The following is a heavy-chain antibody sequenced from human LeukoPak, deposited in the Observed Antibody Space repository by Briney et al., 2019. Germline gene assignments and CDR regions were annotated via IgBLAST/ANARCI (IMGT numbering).Heavy chain of an antibody. CDR3: ARDPNCGGDCYSFLTPKYYYYGMDV. V-gene: IGHV1-69*04. CDR1: GGTFSSYA. D-gene: IGHD2-21*02. J-gene: IGHJ6*02. CDR2: IIPILGIA. Sequence: SAKVSCKASGGTFSSYAISWVRQAPGQGLEWMGRIIPILGIANYAQKFQGRVTITADKSTSTAYMELSSLRSEDTAVYYCARDPNCGGDCYSFLTPKYYYYGMDVWGQGTTVTVSS.